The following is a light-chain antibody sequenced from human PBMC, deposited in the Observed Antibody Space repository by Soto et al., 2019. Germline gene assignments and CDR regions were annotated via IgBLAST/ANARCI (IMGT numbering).Light chain of an antibody. J-gene: IGLJ3*02. CDR1: SSNIGNNY. CDR2: ENN. CDR3: GTWDSSLSAWV. Sequence: QSVLTQPPSVSAAPGQKVTISCSGSSSNIGNNYVSWYQQLPGTAPKLLIYENNKRPSGMPDRFSGSKSGTSATLGITGRQTADEADYYCGTWDSSLSAWVFGGGTKLTVL. V-gene: IGLV1-51*02.